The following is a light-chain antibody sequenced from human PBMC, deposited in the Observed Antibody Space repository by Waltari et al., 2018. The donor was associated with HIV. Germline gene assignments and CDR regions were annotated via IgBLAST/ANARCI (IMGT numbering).Light chain of an antibody. CDR2: KAS. V-gene: IGKV1-5*03. J-gene: IGKJ2*01. CDR3: QQYHIYPYT. Sequence: DIQMTQSPSTPSAAVGDRVTFTCRASQRVRTWLAWYQQKPGKAPKVLIYKASSLGSGVPSRFSGSQSGTEFTLTISSLQPDDSATYYCQQYHIYPYTFGQGTKLEIK. CDR1: QRVRTW.